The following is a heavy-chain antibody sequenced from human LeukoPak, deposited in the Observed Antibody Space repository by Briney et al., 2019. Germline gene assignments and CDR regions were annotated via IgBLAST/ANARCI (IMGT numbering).Heavy chain of an antibody. V-gene: IGHV3-7*01. CDR3: ATDRGWRTSGYYLYYLEY. D-gene: IGHD3-3*01. CDR2: IKHDGSEK. CDR1: GFIFTNYF. J-gene: IGHJ4*02. Sequence: GGSLRLSCAASGFIFTNYFMSWVRQAPGKGLEWVASIKHDGSEKYYVDSVRGRFTISRDNTMNSLYLQMSSLRAEDTAVYYCATDRGWRTSGYYLYYLEYWGQGTLVTYSS.